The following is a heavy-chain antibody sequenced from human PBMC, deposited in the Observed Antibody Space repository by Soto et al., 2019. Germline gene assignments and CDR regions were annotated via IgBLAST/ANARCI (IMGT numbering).Heavy chain of an antibody. J-gene: IGHJ4*02. CDR1: GYTFTSYG. CDR2: INPYNGNT. CDR3: ARVGVGLAAPRVWPY. V-gene: IGHV1-18*01. Sequence: ASVKVSCKASGYTFTSYGISWVRQAPGQGLEWMAWINPYNGNTKYAEKFLGRVTVTTDTSTATAYMEVRSLTSDDTAVFYCARVGVGLAAPRVWPYWGQGAPVTVSS. D-gene: IGHD6-13*01.